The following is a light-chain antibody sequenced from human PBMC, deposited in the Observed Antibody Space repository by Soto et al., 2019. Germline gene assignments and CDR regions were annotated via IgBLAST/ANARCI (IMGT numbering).Light chain of an antibody. J-gene: IGLJ3*02. CDR3: CSYRSGTTLL. CDR1: SSDVGGYNY. Sequence: QSALTQPASVSGSPGQSITISCTGTSSDVGGYNYVSWYQQHPGKAPKLMIYEVTNRPSGVSHRFSGSKSGNSASLTISGLQAEDEADYYCCSYRSGTTLLFGGGTKLTVL. CDR2: EVT. V-gene: IGLV2-14*01.